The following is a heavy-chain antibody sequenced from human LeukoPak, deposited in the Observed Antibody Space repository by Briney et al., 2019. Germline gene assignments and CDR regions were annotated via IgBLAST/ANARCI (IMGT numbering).Heavy chain of an antibody. CDR2: ISGSGDST. CDR3: ARRSGIAVAGAFDY. D-gene: IGHD6-19*01. CDR1: GLTVSSNC. J-gene: IGHJ4*02. V-gene: IGHV3-23*01. Sequence: PGGSLRLSCAASGLTVSSNCMSWVRQAPGKGLEWVSGISGSGDSTYYADSVKGRFTISRDNSKNTLYLQMNSLRAEDTAVYYCARRSGIAVAGAFDYWGQGTLVTVSS.